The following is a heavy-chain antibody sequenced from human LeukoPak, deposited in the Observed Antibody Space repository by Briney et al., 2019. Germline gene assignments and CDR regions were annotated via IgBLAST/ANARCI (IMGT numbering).Heavy chain of an antibody. CDR1: GFTFRSYS. D-gene: IGHD3-9*01. Sequence: PGGSRRLSCAASGFTFRSYSMNWVRQAPGKGLEWVSSISSSSSYIYYADSVKGRFTISRDNAKNSLYLQMNSLRAEDTAVYYCARDRSGYFDWSPRVGWFDPWGQGTLVTVSS. CDR2: ISSSSSYI. CDR3: ARDRSGYFDWSPRVGWFDP. J-gene: IGHJ5*02. V-gene: IGHV3-21*01.